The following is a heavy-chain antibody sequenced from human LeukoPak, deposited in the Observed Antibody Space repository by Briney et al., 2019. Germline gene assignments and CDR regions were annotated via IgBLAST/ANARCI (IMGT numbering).Heavy chain of an antibody. Sequence: PSETLSLTCTVSGASITSYYWTWIRQPPGKELEWIGNIYSSANINFNPSLKSRVTISLDASKSHFSLKLNSVSAADTAIYYCARSPFDGGVGATSWYFGLWGRGALVTVSS. D-gene: IGHD1-26*01. CDR1: GASITSYY. J-gene: IGHJ2*01. V-gene: IGHV4-4*09. CDR3: ARSPFDGGVGATSWYFGL. CDR2: IYSSANI.